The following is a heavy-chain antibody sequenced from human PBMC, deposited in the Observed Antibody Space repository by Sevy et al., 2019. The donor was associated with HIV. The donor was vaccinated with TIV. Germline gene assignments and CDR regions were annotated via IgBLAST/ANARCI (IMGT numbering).Heavy chain of an antibody. V-gene: IGHV1-24*01. J-gene: IGHJ4*02. Sequence: ASVKVSCKVSGYTLTELSMHCVRQAPGNGLEWMGGFDPEDGETLYSQKFQGRVTMTEDTSTDTAYMELSSLRSEDTAVYYCATADNWNHIRLGYFDYWGQGTLVTVSS. CDR1: GYTLTELS. D-gene: IGHD1-20*01. CDR3: ATADNWNHIRLGYFDY. CDR2: FDPEDGET.